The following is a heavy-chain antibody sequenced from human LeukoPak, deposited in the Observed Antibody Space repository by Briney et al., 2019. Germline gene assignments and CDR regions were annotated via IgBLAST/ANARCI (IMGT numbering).Heavy chain of an antibody. Sequence: GGSLRLSCAASGFTFSSYSMNWVRQAPGKGLEWVSSISSSSSYIYYADSVKGRLTISRDNAKNSLYLQMNSLRAEDTAVYYCARDQYGDYPSYYMDVWGKGTTVTVSS. CDR3: ARDQYGDYPSYYMDV. V-gene: IGHV3-21*01. D-gene: IGHD4-17*01. CDR1: GFTFSSYS. CDR2: ISSSSSYI. J-gene: IGHJ6*03.